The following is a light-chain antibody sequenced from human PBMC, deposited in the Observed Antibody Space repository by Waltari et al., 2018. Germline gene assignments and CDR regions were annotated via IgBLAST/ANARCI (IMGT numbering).Light chain of an antibody. CDR2: DNT. CDR3: QSHDSSLSGYV. Sequence: QSVLTQPPSVSGAPGQRVTISCTGSSSHIGAGYVLNWYQQLPGTAPKLLIYDNTNRPSGVPDRFSGSRSATSASLAITGLQAEDEADYYCQSHDSSLSGYVFGSGTKVTVL. CDR1: SSHIGAGYV. J-gene: IGLJ1*01. V-gene: IGLV1-40*01.